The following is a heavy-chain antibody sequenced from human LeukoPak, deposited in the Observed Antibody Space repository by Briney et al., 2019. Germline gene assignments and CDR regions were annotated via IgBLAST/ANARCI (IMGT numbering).Heavy chain of an antibody. CDR3: ARDSGQYGVDV. V-gene: IGHV1-69*04. J-gene: IGHJ6*02. Sequence: ASVKVSCKASGGTFSSYAISWVRQAPGQGLEWMGRIIPILGIANYAQKFQGRVTITADESTSTAYMELSSLRSEDTAVYYCARDSGQYGVDVWGQGTTVTVSS. CDR1: GGTFSSYA. CDR2: IIPILGIA.